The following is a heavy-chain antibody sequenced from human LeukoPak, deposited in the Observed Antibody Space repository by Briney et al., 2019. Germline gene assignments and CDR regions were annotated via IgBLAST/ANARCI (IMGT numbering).Heavy chain of an antibody. CDR3: ARVEYSSSWQIVYYFDY. CDR2: ISRSGSTI. Sequence: GGSLRLSCAASGFTFSDYFMSWIRQAPGKGLEWVSYISRSGSTIYYADSVKGRFTISRDNAKNSLYLQMNSLTAEDTAVYYCARVEYSSSWQIVYYFDYWGQGTLVTVSS. D-gene: IGHD6-13*01. J-gene: IGHJ4*02. V-gene: IGHV3-11*04. CDR1: GFTFSDYF.